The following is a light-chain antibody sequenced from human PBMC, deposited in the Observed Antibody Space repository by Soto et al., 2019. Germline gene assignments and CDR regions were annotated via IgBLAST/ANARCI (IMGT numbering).Light chain of an antibody. CDR2: TNN. V-gene: IGLV1-44*01. J-gene: IGLJ1*01. CDR3: AAWADSLDDYV. Sequence: QSVLTQPPSASATPGQSVTISCSGSNSNIGTNTVNWYQQLPGTAPRLLIYTNNQRPSGVPQRFSGSKTGTSASLAIGGLQYEDGADYYFAAWADSLDDYVFGNGTKVTV. CDR1: NSNIGTNT.